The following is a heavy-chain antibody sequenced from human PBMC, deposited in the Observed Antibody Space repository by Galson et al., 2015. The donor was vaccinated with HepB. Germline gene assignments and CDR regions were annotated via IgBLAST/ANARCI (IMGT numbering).Heavy chain of an antibody. V-gene: IGHV3-7*01. CDR3: ARDWRGD. CDR2: IKEDGSEK. CDR1: GFTFSNYW. J-gene: IGHJ4*02. Sequence: SLRLSCAASGFTFSNYWMSWVRQAPGKGLEWVANIKEDGSEKYYVDSVRGRFTISRDNAKNSLYLQMNSLRAEDTAVYYCARDWRGDWGQGTLVTVSS. D-gene: IGHD3-3*01.